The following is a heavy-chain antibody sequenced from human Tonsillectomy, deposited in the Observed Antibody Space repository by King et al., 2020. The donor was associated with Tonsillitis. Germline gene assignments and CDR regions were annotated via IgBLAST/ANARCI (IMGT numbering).Heavy chain of an antibody. Sequence: QLQESGSGLVKPSQTLSLTCAVSGGSISSGGYSWSWIRQPPGKGLEWIGYINHSGSTYYNPSLKSRVTISVDRSKNQFSLKLSSVPAADTAVYSCARRVKGHLGLLSTFYFDLWGQGTLVTVSS. J-gene: IGHJ4*02. CDR2: INHSGST. CDR3: ARRVKGHLGLLSTFYFDL. V-gene: IGHV4-30-2*01. D-gene: IGHD3-3*01. CDR1: GGSISSGGYS.